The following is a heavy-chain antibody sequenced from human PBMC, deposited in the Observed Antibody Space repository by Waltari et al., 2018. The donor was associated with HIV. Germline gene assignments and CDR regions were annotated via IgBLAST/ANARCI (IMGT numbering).Heavy chain of an antibody. CDR2: KSNYGNTR. CDR3: ARRSLLGLDV. D-gene: IGHD3-10*01. CDR1: RLTVNNYN. V-gene: IGHV3-30*03. Sequence: VQLLQSGGVVGQPGGSLRLSCIASRLTVNNYNNFNTYNVYWVRRTGGHGLEWGAVKSNYGNTRYTAESRKGRFTVARDNSKHTGYLEMNNLRIDDTAQYYCARRSLLGLDVWGQGTTVIVSS. J-gene: IGHJ6*02.